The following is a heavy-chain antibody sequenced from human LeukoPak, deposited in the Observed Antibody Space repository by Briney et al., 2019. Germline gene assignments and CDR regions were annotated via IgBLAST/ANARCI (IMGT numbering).Heavy chain of an antibody. Sequence: GGSLRLSCAASGFTFSSYWMHWVRQAPGKGLVWVSRINSDGSSTNYADSVKGRFTISRDNAKNTLYMQMNSLRAEDTAVYYCARVHLFLDRGLIRGVDFWGQGTLVSVSS. V-gene: IGHV3-74*01. D-gene: IGHD3-10*01. CDR1: GFTFSSYW. CDR3: ARVHLFLDRGLIRGVDF. CDR2: INSDGSST. J-gene: IGHJ4*02.